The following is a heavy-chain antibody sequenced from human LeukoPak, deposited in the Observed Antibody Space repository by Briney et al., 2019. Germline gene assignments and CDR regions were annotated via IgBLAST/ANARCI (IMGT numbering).Heavy chain of an antibody. CDR1: GGSFSGYY. Sequence: KPSETLSLTCAVYGGSFSGYYWSWIRQPPGKGLEWIGEINHSGSTNYNPSLKSRVTISVDTSKNQFSLKLSSVTAADTAVYYCARSAVAGTDYWGQGTLVTVSS. V-gene: IGHV4-34*01. J-gene: IGHJ4*02. CDR2: INHSGST. D-gene: IGHD6-19*01. CDR3: ARSAVAGTDY.